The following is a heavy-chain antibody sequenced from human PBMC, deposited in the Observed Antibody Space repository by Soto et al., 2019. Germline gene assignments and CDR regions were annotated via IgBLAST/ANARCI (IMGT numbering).Heavy chain of an antibody. CDR2: ISYSGNT. V-gene: IGHV4-59*01. J-gene: IGHJ4*02. CDR3: ERAPMVLSRSYFDS. Sequence: SETLPLSCNVSGGCISDFYWSWIRQPPGKGLEWIGYISYSGNTNYNPALKSRVSISVDTSKNQLSLNLNSVTAADTAVYYRERAPMVLSRSYFDSSGQGTPVTVSS. D-gene: IGHD2-8*01. CDR1: GGCISDFY.